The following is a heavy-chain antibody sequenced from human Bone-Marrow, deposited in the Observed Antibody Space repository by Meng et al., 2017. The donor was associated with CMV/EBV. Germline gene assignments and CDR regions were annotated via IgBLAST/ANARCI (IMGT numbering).Heavy chain of an antibody. CDR3: ARVPRKDIVVFTDKGGFDY. D-gene: IGHD2-2*01. V-gene: IGHV4-39*07. J-gene: IGHJ4*02. Sequence: GSLRLSCTVSGCSISSSSYYWGWIRQPPGKGLEWIGSMYYSGSTYYNPSLKSRVTISVDTSKNQFSLKLSSVTAADTAVYYCARVPRKDIVVFTDKGGFDYWGQGTLVTVSS. CDR1: GCSISSSSYY. CDR2: MYYSGST.